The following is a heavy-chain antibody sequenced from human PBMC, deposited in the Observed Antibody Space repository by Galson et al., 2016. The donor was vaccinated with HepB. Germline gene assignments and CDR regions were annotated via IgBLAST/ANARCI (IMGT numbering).Heavy chain of an antibody. Sequence: SVKVSCKASGYTFASYGIAWVRRAPGQGLEWMGWISSYDDNIKYAQKFQGRLTMTIDSSTDTAYMELRSLRSDDTAIYYCARERGNYAYFDYWGQGTLVTVSS. CDR1: GYTFASYG. V-gene: IGHV1-18*01. J-gene: IGHJ4*02. CDR2: ISSYDDNI. D-gene: IGHD4-11*01. CDR3: ARERGNYAYFDY.